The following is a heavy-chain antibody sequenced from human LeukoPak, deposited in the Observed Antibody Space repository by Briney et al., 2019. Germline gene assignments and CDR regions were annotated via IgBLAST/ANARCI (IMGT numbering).Heavy chain of an antibody. CDR1: GGSISSGGYY. Sequence: PSETLSLTCTVSGGSISSGGYYWSWIRQPPGKGLEWIGYIYYSGSTNYNPSLKSRVTISVDTSKNQFSLKLSSVTAADTAVYYCARETLMGYNHYYFDYWGQGTLVTVSS. CDR3: ARETLMGYNHYYFDY. D-gene: IGHD1-14*01. V-gene: IGHV4-61*08. J-gene: IGHJ4*02. CDR2: IYYSGST.